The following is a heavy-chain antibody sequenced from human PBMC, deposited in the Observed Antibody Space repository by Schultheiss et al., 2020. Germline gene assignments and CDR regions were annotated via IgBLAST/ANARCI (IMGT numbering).Heavy chain of an antibody. CDR1: GYTFTSYG. J-gene: IGHJ3*02. Sequence: ASVKVSCKASGYTFTSYGISWVRQAPGQGLEWMGWISAYNGNTNYAQKLQGRVTIIADESTSTAYMELSSLRSEDTAVYYCAREGMRGIAARHAFDIWGQGTMVTVS. V-gene: IGHV1-18*01. CDR2: ISAYNGNT. CDR3: AREGMRGIAARHAFDI. D-gene: IGHD6-6*01.